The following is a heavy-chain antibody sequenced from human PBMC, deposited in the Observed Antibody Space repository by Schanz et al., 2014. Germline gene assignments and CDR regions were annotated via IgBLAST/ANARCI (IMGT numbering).Heavy chain of an antibody. V-gene: IGHV1-46*01. D-gene: IGHD6-19*01. Sequence: QGQLVQSGAEVKKPGASVKLSCKASNYIFTKYYIHCVRQAPGQGLEWMGLINPYDDTIDYAKKFQGRFTMTRDTSTTTVYMELSSLRSDDTAIYYCARVHIATYHYSSPGAFDIWGQGTRVNVSS. J-gene: IGHJ3*02. CDR2: INPYDDTI. CDR3: ARVHIATYHYSSPGAFDI. CDR1: NYIFTKYY.